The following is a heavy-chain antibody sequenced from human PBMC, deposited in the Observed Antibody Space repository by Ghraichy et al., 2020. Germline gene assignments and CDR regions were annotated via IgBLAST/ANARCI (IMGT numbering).Heavy chain of an antibody. D-gene: IGHD4-23*01. Sequence: GGSLRLSCVGSGFSFSSYSMNWVHQSPGRGLEWVSYITSSGRSIFSADSVRGRFTISRANAQNSLYLQMNSLRDEDTAVYYCARGSRVVRFYYYDGMDVWGQGTTVTVSS. CDR1: GFSFSSYS. J-gene: IGHJ6*02. CDR3: ARGSRVVRFYYYDGMDV. CDR2: ITSSGRSI. V-gene: IGHV3-48*02.